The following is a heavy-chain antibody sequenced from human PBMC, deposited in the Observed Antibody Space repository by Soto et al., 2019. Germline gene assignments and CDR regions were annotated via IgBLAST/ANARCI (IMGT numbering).Heavy chain of an antibody. Sequence: ASVKVSCKASGYTFTIYDINWVRQATGQGLEWMGWMNPNSGNTGYAQKFQGRVTMTRNTSISTAYMELSSLRSEDTAVYYCARRWGFWSGYSYYYMDVWGKGTTVTVSS. D-gene: IGHD3-3*01. CDR2: MNPNSGNT. V-gene: IGHV1-8*01. CDR3: ARRWGFWSGYSYYYMDV. J-gene: IGHJ6*03. CDR1: GYTFTIYD.